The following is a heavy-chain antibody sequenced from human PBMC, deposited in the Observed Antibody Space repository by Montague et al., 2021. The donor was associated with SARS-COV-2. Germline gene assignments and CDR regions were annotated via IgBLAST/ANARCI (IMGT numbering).Heavy chain of an antibody. CDR2: VVNSGST. CDR3: TTGEGVYGWRYYFDY. V-gene: IGHV4-59*01. Sequence: SETLSLTCTVSSDSIRTNYWSWIRQPPGQRLEWIGYVVNSGSTDYSPSLKSRVTISLETSKRQFSLRLNSVTEADTAVYYCTTGEGVYGWRYYFDYWSQGTLVTVSS. D-gene: IGHD6-19*01. CDR1: SDSIRTNY. J-gene: IGHJ4*02.